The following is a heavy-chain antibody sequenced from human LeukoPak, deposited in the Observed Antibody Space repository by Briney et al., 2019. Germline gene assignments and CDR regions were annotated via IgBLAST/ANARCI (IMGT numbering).Heavy chain of an antibody. V-gene: IGHV4-30-4*01. D-gene: IGHD1-26*01. CDR1: GGSISSGDYY. Sequence: SQTLSLTCTVSGGSISSGDYYWSWIRQPPGKGLEWIGYIYYGGSTYYNPSLKSRVTISVDTSKNQFSLKLSSVTAADTAVYYCARRTSGSYTDYWGQGTLVTVSS. CDR2: IYYGGST. J-gene: IGHJ4*02. CDR3: ARRTSGSYTDY.